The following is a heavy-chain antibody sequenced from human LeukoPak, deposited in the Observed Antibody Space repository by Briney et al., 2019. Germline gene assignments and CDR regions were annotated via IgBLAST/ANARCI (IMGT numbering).Heavy chain of an antibody. D-gene: IGHD5-18*01. CDR3: ARDPVDTAMPTGMDV. Sequence: PGRSLRLSCAASGFTFSSYGMNWVRQAPGKGLEWVSSISSSSSYIYYADSVKGRFTISRDNAKNSLYLQMNSLRAEDTAVYYCARDPVDTAMPTGMDVWGQGTTVTVSS. CDR2: ISSSSSYI. V-gene: IGHV3-21*01. CDR1: GFTFSSYG. J-gene: IGHJ6*02.